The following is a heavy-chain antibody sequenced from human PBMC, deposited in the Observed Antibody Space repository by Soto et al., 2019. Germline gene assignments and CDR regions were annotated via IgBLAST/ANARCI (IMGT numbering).Heavy chain of an antibody. CDR1: GGSISSGGYY. CDR2: IYYSGST. D-gene: IGHD2-2*01. J-gene: IGHJ4*02. Sequence: SETLSLTCTVSGGSISSGGYYWSWIRQHPGKGLEWIGYIYYSGSTYYNPSLKSRVTISVDTSKNQFSLKLSSVTAADTAVYYCARARYCSSTSCYALFDYWGQGTLVTGSS. V-gene: IGHV4-31*03. CDR3: ARARYCSSTSCYALFDY.